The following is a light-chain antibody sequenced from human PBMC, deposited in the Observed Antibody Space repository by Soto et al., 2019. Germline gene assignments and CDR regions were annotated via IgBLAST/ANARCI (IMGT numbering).Light chain of an antibody. V-gene: IGLV2-11*01. CDR1: SSDVGGYHY. J-gene: IGLJ3*02. CDR3: CSYAGSHTPWV. Sequence: QSVLTQPRSVSGSPGQSVTISCTGTSSDVGGYHYVSWYQQHPGKAPKLMIYDVNKWPSGVPDRVSGSKSGNTASLTISGLQAEDEADYHCCSYAGSHTPWVFGGGTKLTVL. CDR2: DVN.